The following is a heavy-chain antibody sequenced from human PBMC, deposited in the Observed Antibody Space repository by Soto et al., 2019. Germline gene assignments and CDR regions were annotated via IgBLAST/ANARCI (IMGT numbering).Heavy chain of an antibody. CDR2: ISSSGSTI. V-gene: IGHV3-11*01. CDR1: GITVSDCY. CDR3: ARDRRHPGRGITIFGVGINGYFDY. D-gene: IGHD3-3*01. J-gene: IGHJ4*02. Sequence: SGSASGITVSDCYMSWISKAPGKGLEWVSYISSSGSTIYYADSVKGRFTISRDNAKNSLYLQMNSLRAEDTAVYYCARDRRHPGRGITIFGVGINGYFDYWGQGTLVTVSS.